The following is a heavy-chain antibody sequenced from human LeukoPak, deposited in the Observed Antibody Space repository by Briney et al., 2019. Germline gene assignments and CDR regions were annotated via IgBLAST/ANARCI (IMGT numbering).Heavy chain of an antibody. D-gene: IGHD2-21*02. CDR2: NDWDDDK. CDR3: ARIAREAYCGGDRYSN. CDR1: WFSLSTSGMW. V-gene: IGHV2-70*01. Sequence: ASAPALLHPTPPLTLTFTFSWFSLSTSGMWVSWIRQPPGKALERLSLNDWDDDKYYRTSLKTRLTISKDTSKNQVVLTMTNMDPVDTATYYCARIAREAYCGGDRYSNWGQGTLVTVSS. J-gene: IGHJ4*02.